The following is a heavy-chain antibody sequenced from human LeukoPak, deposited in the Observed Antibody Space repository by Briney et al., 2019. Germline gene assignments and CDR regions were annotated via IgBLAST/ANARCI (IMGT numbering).Heavy chain of an antibody. J-gene: IGHJ4*02. Sequence: RGSLRLSCAASGFIFSDYYMSWIRQAPGKGLEWVSYIGSSGRTIYYADSVKGRFTISRDNAKNSLFLQMNTLKAEDTAVYYCARAGGSYLGEFNYWGQGTLVTVSS. CDR1: GFIFSDYY. D-gene: IGHD1-26*01. CDR3: ARAGGSYLGEFNY. CDR2: IGSSGRTI. V-gene: IGHV3-11*01.